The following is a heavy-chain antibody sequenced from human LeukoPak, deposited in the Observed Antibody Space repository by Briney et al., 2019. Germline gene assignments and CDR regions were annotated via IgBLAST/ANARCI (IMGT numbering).Heavy chain of an antibody. CDR2: ISGSGGST. V-gene: IGHV3-23*01. CDR1: GFTFSSYA. D-gene: IGHD6-13*01. CDR3: AKDRDSSSWYSDAFDI. J-gene: IGHJ3*02. Sequence: GGSLRLSCAASGFTFSSYAMSWVRQAPGKGLEWVSAISGSGGSTYYADSVKGRFTISRDNSKNTLYLQMNSLRAEDTAVYYCAKDRDSSSWYSDAFDIWGQGTMVTVSS.